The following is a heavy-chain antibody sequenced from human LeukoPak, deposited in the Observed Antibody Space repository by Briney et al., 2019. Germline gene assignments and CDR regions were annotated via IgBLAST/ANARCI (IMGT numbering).Heavy chain of an antibody. CDR3: ARDREDSSSSFFY. Sequence: GSSVKVSCKASGTPYSFSSYAISWVRQAPGQGLEWLGRIIPISDIASYGREFRGRLTITADRSTGTVYMDLNSLRSEDTAVYYCARDREDSSSSFFYWGQGTPITVSS. CDR1: GTPYSFSSYA. D-gene: IGHD1-26*01. CDR2: IIPISDIA. J-gene: IGHJ4*02. V-gene: IGHV1-69*04.